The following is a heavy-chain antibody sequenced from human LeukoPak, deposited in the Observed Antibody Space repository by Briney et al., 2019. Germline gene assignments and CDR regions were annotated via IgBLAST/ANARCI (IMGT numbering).Heavy chain of an antibody. Sequence: PGGSLRLSCAASGFTFSSYWMSWVRQAPGKGLEWVANIKQDGSEKYYVDSVKGRFTISRDNAKNSLYLQMHSLRAEDTAVYYCARDDNFYYYYMDVWGKGTTVTVSS. J-gene: IGHJ6*03. CDR3: ARDDNFYYYYMDV. CDR2: IKQDGSEK. V-gene: IGHV3-7*01. CDR1: GFTFSSYW.